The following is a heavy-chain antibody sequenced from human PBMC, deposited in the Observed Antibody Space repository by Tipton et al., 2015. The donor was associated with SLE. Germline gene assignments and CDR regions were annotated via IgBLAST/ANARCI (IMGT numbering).Heavy chain of an antibody. Sequence: RSLRLSCAASGFTFHDYAMHWVRQAPGKGLEWVSSINLDSDIIGYAGSVKGRFTISRDNAKNSLYLQMDSLRAEDTAFYYCAKGPEWLSYWGQGTLVTVSS. J-gene: IGHJ4*02. V-gene: IGHV3-9*01. CDR2: INLDSDII. D-gene: IGHD3-3*01. CDR1: GFTFHDYA. CDR3: AKGPEWLSY.